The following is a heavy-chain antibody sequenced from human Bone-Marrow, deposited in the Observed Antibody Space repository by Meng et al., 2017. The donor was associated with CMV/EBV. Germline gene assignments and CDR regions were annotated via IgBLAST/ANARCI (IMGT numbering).Heavy chain of an antibody. Sequence: TFSNSYMRWIRQAPGKGLEWVSYISISGSIIYYADSVKGRFTISRDNAKNSLFLQMNSLRAEDTAVYYCAKSGDYDYVWGNYRYPLDYWGQGALVTVSS. CDR2: ISISGSII. J-gene: IGHJ4*02. D-gene: IGHD3-16*02. V-gene: IGHV3-11*01. CDR3: AKSGDYDYVWGNYRYPLDY. CDR1: TFSNSY.